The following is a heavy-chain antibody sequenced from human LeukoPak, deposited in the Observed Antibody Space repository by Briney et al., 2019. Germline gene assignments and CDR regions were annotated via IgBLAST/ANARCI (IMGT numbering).Heavy chain of an antibody. CDR1: GFTINNNY. CDR2: INSGGST. D-gene: IGHD3-16*01. Sequence: GGSLRLSCAASGFTINNNYLSWIRQAPGKGLEWVSVINSGGSTDYADSVKGRFTISRDNSKNTLYLQMNSLRAEDTAVYYCARGIRGGYYYYYGMDVWGQGTTVTVSS. CDR3: ARGIRGGYYYYYGMDV. J-gene: IGHJ6*02. V-gene: IGHV3-53*01.